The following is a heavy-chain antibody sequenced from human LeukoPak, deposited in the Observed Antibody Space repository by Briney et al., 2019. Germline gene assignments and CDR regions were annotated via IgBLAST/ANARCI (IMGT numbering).Heavy chain of an antibody. J-gene: IGHJ4*02. Sequence: GESLKISCAASGFTVSSNYMSWVRQAPGKGLEWVSVIYSGGSTYYADSVKGRFTISRDNSKNTLYLQMNSLRAEDTAVYYSAREGTSSGWYPFDYWGQGTLVTVSS. V-gene: IGHV3-53*01. CDR2: IYSGGST. CDR1: GFTVSSNY. D-gene: IGHD6-19*01. CDR3: AREGTSSGWYPFDY.